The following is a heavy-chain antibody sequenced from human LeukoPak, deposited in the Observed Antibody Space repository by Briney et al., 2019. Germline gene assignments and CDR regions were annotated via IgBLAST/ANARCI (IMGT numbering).Heavy chain of an antibody. CDR3: AKARDSGYDFDY. D-gene: IGHD5-12*01. J-gene: IGHJ4*02. V-gene: IGHV3-30*02. CDR2: IRYDGSNK. CDR1: GFTFSSYG. Sequence: PGGSLRLSCAASGFTFSSYGMHWVRQAPGKGLEWVAFIRYDGSNKYYADSWKGRLTISRDNSKNTLYLQMNSLSAEDTAVYYCAKARDSGYDFDYWGQGTLVTVSS.